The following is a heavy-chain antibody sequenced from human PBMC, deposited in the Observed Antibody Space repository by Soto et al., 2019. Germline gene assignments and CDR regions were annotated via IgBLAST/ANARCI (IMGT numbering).Heavy chain of an antibody. J-gene: IGHJ3*02. CDR3: ARRGYGGCGGGDAFDI. CDR2: IIPIFGTA. Sequence: SVKVSCKSSGGTFSSYAISWVRQAPGQGLEWMGGIIPIFGTANYAQKFQGRVTITADKSTSTAYMELSSLRSEDTAMYYCARRGYGGCGGGDAFDIWGQGTMVTVSS. CDR1: GGTFSSYA. V-gene: IGHV1-69*06. D-gene: IGHD5-12*01.